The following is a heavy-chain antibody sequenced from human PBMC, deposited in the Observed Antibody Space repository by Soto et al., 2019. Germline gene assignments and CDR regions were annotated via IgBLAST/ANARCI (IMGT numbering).Heavy chain of an antibody. CDR1: GFTFDDYA. CDR2: ISCNSGSI. D-gene: IGHD3-9*01. V-gene: IGHV3-9*01. CDR3: AKDIGAGDILTGYYRGHIDY. J-gene: IGHJ4*02. Sequence: GGSLRLSCAASGFTFDDYAMHWVRQAPGKGLEWVSGISCNSGSIGYADSVKGRFTISRDNAKNSLYLQMNSLRAEDTALYYCAKDIGAGDILTGYYRGHIDYWGQGTLVTVSS.